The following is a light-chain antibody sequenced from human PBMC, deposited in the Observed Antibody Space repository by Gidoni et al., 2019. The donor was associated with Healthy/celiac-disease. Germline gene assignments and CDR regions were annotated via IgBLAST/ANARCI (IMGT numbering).Light chain of an antibody. J-gene: IGKJ4*01. CDR2: DAS. V-gene: IGKV3-11*01. Sequence: EIVLTQSPATLSLSPGDRATLSCRASQSVRSYLAWYQQKPGPAPRLLLYDASNRATGIPARFSGSGSGTDFTLTISRLVPEDFAVYYCQPRSNWPLTFGGGTKVEIK. CDR1: QSVRSY. CDR3: QPRSNWPLT.